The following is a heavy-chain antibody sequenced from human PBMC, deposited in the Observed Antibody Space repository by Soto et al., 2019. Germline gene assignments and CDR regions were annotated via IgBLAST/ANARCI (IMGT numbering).Heavy chain of an antibody. CDR3: AREVGLLNWFDP. D-gene: IGHD1-26*01. Sequence: EVQLVESGGGLVQPGGSLRLSCAASGFTFSSYSMNWVRQAPGKGLEWVSYISSSSSTLYYSDSVKGRFTISRDKAKNSLYLQMNCLRAADTAVYYCAREVGLLNWFDPWGQGTLVTVSS. V-gene: IGHV3-48*01. J-gene: IGHJ5*02. CDR2: ISSSSSTL. CDR1: GFTFSSYS.